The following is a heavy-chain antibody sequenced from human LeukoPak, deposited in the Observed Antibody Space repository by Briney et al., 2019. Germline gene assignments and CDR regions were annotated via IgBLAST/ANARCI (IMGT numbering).Heavy chain of an antibody. CDR2: INHSGST. Sequence: SETLSLTCAVYGGSFSGYYWSWIRQPPGKGLEWIGEINHSGSTNYNPSLKSRVTISVDTSKNQFSLKLSSVTAADTAVYYCARVDYGGNSSPYYFDYWGQGTLVTVSS. CDR1: GGSFSGYY. D-gene: IGHD4-23*01. V-gene: IGHV4-34*01. CDR3: ARVDYGGNSSPYYFDY. J-gene: IGHJ4*02.